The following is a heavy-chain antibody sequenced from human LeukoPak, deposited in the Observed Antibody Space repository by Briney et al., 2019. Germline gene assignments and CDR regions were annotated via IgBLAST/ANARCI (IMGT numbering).Heavy chain of an antibody. CDR2: INHSGST. CDR3: ARGIKGTTMIVVVSGRFDY. V-gene: IGHV4-34*01. J-gene: IGHJ4*02. CDR1: GGSFSGYY. D-gene: IGHD3-22*01. Sequence: SETLSLTCAVYGGSFSGYYWSWIRQPPGKGLEWIGEINHSGSTNYNPSLKSRVTISVDTSKNQFSLKLSSVTAADTAVYYCARGIKGTTMIVVVSGRFDYWGQGTLVTVSS.